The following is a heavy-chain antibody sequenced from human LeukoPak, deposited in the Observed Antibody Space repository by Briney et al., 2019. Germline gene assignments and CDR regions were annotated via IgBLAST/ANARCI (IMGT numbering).Heavy chain of an antibody. Sequence: ASVKVSCKASGYTFAGYYMHWVRQAPGQGLEWMGWINPNSGGTNYAQKLQGRVTMTTDTSTSTAYMELRSLRSDDTAVYYCARLLSSRAGYTLGAFDIWGQGTMVTVSS. CDR3: ARLLSSRAGYTLGAFDI. CDR1: GYTFAGYY. CDR2: INPNSGGT. D-gene: IGHD3-10*01. J-gene: IGHJ3*02. V-gene: IGHV1-2*02.